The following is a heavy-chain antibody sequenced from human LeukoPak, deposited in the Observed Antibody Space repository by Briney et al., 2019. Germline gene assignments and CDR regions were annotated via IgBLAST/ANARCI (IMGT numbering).Heavy chain of an antibody. CDR1: GFTFSSYG. J-gene: IGHJ5*02. D-gene: IGHD6-19*01. CDR3: ASNPLQWLSVAVFDP. CDR2: IWYDGSNK. Sequence: GGSLRLSCAASGFTFSSYGMHWVRQAPGKGLEWVAVIWYDGSNKYYADSVKGRFTISRDNSKNTLYLQMNSLRAEDTAVYYCASNPLQWLSVAVFDPWGQGTLVTVSS. V-gene: IGHV3-33*01.